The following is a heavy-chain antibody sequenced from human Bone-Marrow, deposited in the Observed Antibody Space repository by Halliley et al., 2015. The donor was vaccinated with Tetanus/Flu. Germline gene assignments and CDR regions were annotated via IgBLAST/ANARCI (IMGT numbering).Heavy chain of an antibody. CDR2: ISGSGGST. J-gene: IGHJ1*01. D-gene: IGHD2-15*01. CDR3: AKIPTQYCSGGTCYGQYFQH. CDR1: GFTFSSYA. V-gene: IGHV3-23*01. Sequence: SLRLSCAASGFTFSSYAMSWVRQAPGKELEWVSAISGSGGSTYYADSVKGRFSISRDNSKNTLYLQMNSLRAEDTAIYYCAKIPTQYCSGGTCYGQYFQHWGQGTLVTVSS.